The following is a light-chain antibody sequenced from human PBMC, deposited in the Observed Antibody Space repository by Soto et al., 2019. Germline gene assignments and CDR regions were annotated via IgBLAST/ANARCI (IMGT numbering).Light chain of an antibody. CDR2: GAS. V-gene: IGKV3-15*01. Sequence: ERVMTQSPATLSVSPGERATLSCRASESVRTNLAWNQQRPGQSPRLLIYGASTRASGVPARFSGSGSGTEFTLTISSLQSEDFAVYYCQQYNSWPPSITFGQGTRLEIK. J-gene: IGKJ5*01. CDR3: QQYNSWPPSIT. CDR1: ESVRTN.